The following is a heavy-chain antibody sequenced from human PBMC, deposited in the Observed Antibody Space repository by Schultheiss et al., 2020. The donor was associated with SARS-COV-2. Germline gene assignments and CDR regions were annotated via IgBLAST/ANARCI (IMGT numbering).Heavy chain of an antibody. Sequence: ASVKVSCKASGYTFTSYGISWVRQAPGQGLEWMGWISAYNGNTNYAQKLQGRVTMTTDTSTSTAYMELRSLRSDDTAVYYCARTGLLCSGGSSYTDYYYYMDVWGKGTTVTVSS. J-gene: IGHJ6*03. V-gene: IGHV1-18*01. D-gene: IGHD2-15*01. CDR1: GYTFTSYG. CDR3: ARTGLLCSGGSSYTDYYYYMDV. CDR2: ISAYNGNT.